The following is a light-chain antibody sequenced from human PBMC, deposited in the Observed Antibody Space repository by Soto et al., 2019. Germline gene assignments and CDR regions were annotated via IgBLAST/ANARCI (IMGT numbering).Light chain of an antibody. CDR1: QGVSSS. Sequence: AIQLIPAPSALSESVGDRVTITCGARQGVSSSLAWYQQKPGTAPKLLIYDASDLETGVPSRFSGSGSGTDFTLTPSSLQPEDFATYYCQQFNNYPLTFLQGTRLEI. J-gene: IGKJ5*01. V-gene: IGKV1D-13*01. CDR2: DAS. CDR3: QQFNNYPLT.